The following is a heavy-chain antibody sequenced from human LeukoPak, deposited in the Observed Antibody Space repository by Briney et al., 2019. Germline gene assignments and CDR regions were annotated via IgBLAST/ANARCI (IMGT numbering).Heavy chain of an antibody. Sequence: GGSLRLSCAASGFTFSSYAMSWVRQAPGKGLEWVAVISYDGSNKYYADSVKGRFTISRDNSKNTLYLQMNSLRAEDTAVYYCARRYCSSTSCYTPIHYYYYMDVGGKGTTVTVPS. CDR3: ARRYCSSTSCYTPIHYYYYMDV. V-gene: IGHV3-30-3*01. J-gene: IGHJ6*03. CDR2: ISYDGSNK. D-gene: IGHD2-2*02. CDR1: GFTFSSYA.